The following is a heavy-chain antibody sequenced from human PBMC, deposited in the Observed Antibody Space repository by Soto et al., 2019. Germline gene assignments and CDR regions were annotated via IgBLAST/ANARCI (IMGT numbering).Heavy chain of an antibody. CDR3: ARWATYYDILTGYYAGVGYYYGMDV. D-gene: IGHD3-9*01. Sequence: GESLKISCKGSGYSFTSYWIGWVRQMPGKGLEWMGIIYLGDSDTRYSPSFQGQVTISADKSISTAYLQWSSLKASDTAMYYCARWATYYDILTGYYAGVGYYYGMDVWGQGTTVTVSS. J-gene: IGHJ6*02. CDR1: GYSFTSYW. V-gene: IGHV5-51*01. CDR2: IYLGDSDT.